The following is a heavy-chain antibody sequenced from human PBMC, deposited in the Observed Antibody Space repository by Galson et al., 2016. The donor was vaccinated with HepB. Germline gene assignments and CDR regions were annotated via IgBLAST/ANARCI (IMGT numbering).Heavy chain of an antibody. CDR1: GDSISNGSYY. V-gene: IGHV4-61*01. J-gene: IGHJ5*02. CDR3: ARSRFTAAVGIGRVGRPNRWFDP. D-gene: IGHD6-13*01. Sequence: SETLSLTCPVSGDSISNGSYYWSWIRQPPGKGPEWIGYIYYTGNTISNPSPKCRIPLTLDTSKNQFSLNVPSLTAADTAMYYCARSRFTAAVGIGRVGRPNRWFDPWGQGTLVTVSS. CDR2: IYYTGNT.